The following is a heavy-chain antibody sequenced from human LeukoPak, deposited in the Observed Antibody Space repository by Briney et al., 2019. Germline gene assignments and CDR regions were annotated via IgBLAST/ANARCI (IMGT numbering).Heavy chain of an antibody. CDR3: ARLHYDFWSGYKFDY. Sequence: SETLSLTCTVSGGSLSSHYWSWIRQPPGKGLEWIGYIYYSGSTNYNPSLKSRVTISVDTSKNQFSLKLSSVTAADTAVYYCARLHYDFWSGYKFDYWGQGTLVTVSS. D-gene: IGHD3-3*01. V-gene: IGHV4-59*11. J-gene: IGHJ4*02. CDR2: IYYSGST. CDR1: GGSLSSHY.